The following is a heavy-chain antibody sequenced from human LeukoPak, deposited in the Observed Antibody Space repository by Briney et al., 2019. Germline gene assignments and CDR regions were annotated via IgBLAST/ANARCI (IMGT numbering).Heavy chain of an antibody. CDR1: GFTFSHNW. Sequence: GGSLRLSCAASGFTFSHNWKSWVRQAPGKGLEWMANMKEDRKYYVDSVKGRFTIPRDNAKNSLYLQMNSLRAEDTAVYYCARDGVSFDLWGQGVLVTVSS. V-gene: IGHV3-7*01. CDR3: ARDGVSFDL. J-gene: IGHJ4*02. D-gene: IGHD2-8*01. CDR2: MKEDRK.